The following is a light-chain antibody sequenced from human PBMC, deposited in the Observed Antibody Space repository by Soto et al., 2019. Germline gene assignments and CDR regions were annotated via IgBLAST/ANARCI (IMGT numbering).Light chain of an antibody. V-gene: IGLV1-44*01. CDR2: NTN. CDR1: TSNIGSKI. Sequence: QSVLTQPPSASGTPGQWVTISCSGSTSNIGSKIVTWYQQFPGTAPKLLIYNTNQRPSGVPDRFSASKSGTSASLAISGLQSEDEAVYYCASWDVSLNAVLFGGGTKLTVL. J-gene: IGLJ2*01. CDR3: ASWDVSLNAVL.